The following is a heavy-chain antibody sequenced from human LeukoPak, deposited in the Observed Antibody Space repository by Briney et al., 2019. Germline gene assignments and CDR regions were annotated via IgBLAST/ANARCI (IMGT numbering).Heavy chain of an antibody. Sequence: PGGSLRLSCAASGFTFSSYWMSWVRQAPGKGLERVANIKQDGSEKYYVDSVKGRFTISRDNAKNSLYLQMNSLRAEDTAVYYCASLWFGELYFDYWGQGTLVTVSS. CDR2: IKQDGSEK. CDR3: ASLWFGELYFDY. V-gene: IGHV3-7*01. D-gene: IGHD3-10*01. CDR1: GFTFSSYW. J-gene: IGHJ4*02.